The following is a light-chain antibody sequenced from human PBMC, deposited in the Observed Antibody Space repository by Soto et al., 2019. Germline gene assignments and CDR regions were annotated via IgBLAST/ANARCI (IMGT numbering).Light chain of an antibody. J-gene: IGKJ4*01. CDR2: GGS. V-gene: IGKV3-20*01. CDR1: QSVSGSY. CDR3: QQYGSSPPLT. Sequence: EIVLTQSPGTLSLSPGERATLSCRASQSVSGSYIVWYQQKPGQAPRLLIYGGSSRATGIPDRFSGSGSGTDFTLTISRLEPEDFAVYYCQQYGSSPPLTFGEGTKVEIK.